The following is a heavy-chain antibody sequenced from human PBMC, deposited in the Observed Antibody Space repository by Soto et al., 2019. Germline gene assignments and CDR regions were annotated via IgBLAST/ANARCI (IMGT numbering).Heavy chain of an antibody. CDR3: ARATLRATPANLGH. CDR1: GFTFSSYG. Sequence: GGSLRLSCAASGFTFSSYGMHWVRQAPGKGLEWVAVIWYDGSNKYYADSVKGRFTISRDNSKNTLYLQMNSLRAEDTAVYYCARATLRATPANLGHWGQGTLVTVSS. V-gene: IGHV3-33*01. J-gene: IGHJ4*02. D-gene: IGHD2-2*01. CDR2: IWYDGSNK.